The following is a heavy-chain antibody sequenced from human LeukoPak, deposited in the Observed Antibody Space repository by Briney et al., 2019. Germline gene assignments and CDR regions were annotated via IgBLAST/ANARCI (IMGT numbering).Heavy chain of an antibody. V-gene: IGHV4-34*01. CDR2: INHSGSA. Sequence: SETLSLTCAVYSGSISGYYWSWIRQTPGKGLAWTGEINHSGSANYNPSLKSRVTISVDTSKNQFSLKVSSVTAADTAVYYCVRHCYASGSDPLCYFDYWGQGSLVTVSS. CDR3: VRHCYASGSDPLCYFDY. J-gene: IGHJ4*02. D-gene: IGHD3-10*01. CDR1: SGSISGYY.